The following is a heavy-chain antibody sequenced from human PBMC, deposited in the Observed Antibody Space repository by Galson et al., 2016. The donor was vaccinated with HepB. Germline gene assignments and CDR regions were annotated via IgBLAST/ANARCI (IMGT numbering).Heavy chain of an antibody. Sequence: SLRLSCAASGFTFSSYWMTWVRQAPGKGLEWVANIKQDGSKKYYEDSVKGRFTISRDNAKNSLYLQMNSLSAEDTAVYYCARDMNPSNIVDTAMVLWYDAFDVWGQGTMVTVSS. CDR3: ARDMNPSNIVDTAMVLWYDAFDV. V-gene: IGHV3-7*01. D-gene: IGHD5-18*01. CDR1: GFTFSSYW. J-gene: IGHJ3*01. CDR2: IKQDGSKK.